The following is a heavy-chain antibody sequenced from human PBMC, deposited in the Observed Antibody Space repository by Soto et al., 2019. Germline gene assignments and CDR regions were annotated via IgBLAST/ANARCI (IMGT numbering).Heavy chain of an antibody. Sequence: QVQLVESGGGVVQPGRSLRLSCAASGFTFNSYGMHWVRQGPGNGLEWVAFISYDSTKTYYADSVKGRFTSSRDNSNSALYVQMNSLTGEDTAVYYCARTRSAWSDFHYYSLDVWGQGTTVTFSS. J-gene: IGHJ6*02. D-gene: IGHD1-26*01. CDR3: ARTRSAWSDFHYYSLDV. CDR2: ISYDSTKT. V-gene: IGHV3-30*03. CDR1: GFTFNSYG.